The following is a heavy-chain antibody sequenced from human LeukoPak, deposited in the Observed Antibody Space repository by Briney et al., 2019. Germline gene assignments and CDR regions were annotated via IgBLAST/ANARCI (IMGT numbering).Heavy chain of an antibody. CDR3: ARGIDRTVTRSAFDY. CDR2: ISAYNGNT. V-gene: IGHV1-18*01. Sequence: ASVKVSCKASGYTFTSYGISWVRQAPGQGLEWMGWISAYNGNTNYAQKLQGRVTMTTDTSTSTAYMELRSLKSDDTAVYYCARGIDRTVTRSAFDYWGQGTLVTVSS. D-gene: IGHD4-11*01. CDR1: GYTFTSYG. J-gene: IGHJ4*02.